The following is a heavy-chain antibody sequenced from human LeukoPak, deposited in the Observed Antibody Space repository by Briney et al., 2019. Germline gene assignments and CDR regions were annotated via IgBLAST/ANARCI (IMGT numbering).Heavy chain of an antibody. J-gene: IGHJ4*02. Sequence: ASVKVSCKASGYTFTTSYINWVRQAPGQGLEWMGWASAYNGKTSYAQRFQGRVTMTTDSSTSTAYMDLASLRSDDTAVYYCARGGTFYPSIDYWGQGTLVTVSS. D-gene: IGHD1-26*01. CDR1: GYTFTTSY. CDR2: ASAYNGKT. CDR3: ARGGTFYPSIDY. V-gene: IGHV1-18*01.